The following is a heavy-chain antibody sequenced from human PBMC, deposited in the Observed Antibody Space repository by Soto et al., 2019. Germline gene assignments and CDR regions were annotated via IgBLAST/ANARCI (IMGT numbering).Heavy chain of an antibody. D-gene: IGHD5-18*01. V-gene: IGHV4-30-2*01. CDR2: IYHSGST. J-gene: IGHJ4*02. Sequence: SETLSLTGAVSGCSISGGGDSVSWIRQPPGKGLEWIGYIYHSGSTYYNPSLKSRVTISVDRSKNQFSLKLSSVTAAEMAVYYCARASGYSYGSRFEYSGPGTLVTVSS. CDR3: ARASGYSYGSRFEY. CDR1: GCSISGGGDS.